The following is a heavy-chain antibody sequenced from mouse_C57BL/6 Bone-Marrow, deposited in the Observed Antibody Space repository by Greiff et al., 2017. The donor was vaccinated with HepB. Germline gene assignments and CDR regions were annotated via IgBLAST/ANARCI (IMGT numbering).Heavy chain of an antibody. V-gene: IGHV1-69*01. CDR2: IDPSDSYT. D-gene: IGHD4-1*01. CDR3: TRQTPSGTGAMDY. Sequence: QVQLQQPGAELVMPGASVKLSCKASGYTFTSYWMHWVKQRPGQGLEWIGEIDPSDSYTNYNQKFKGKSTLTVDKSSSTAYLQLSSLTSEDTAIYYCTRQTPSGTGAMDYWGQGTSVTVSS. J-gene: IGHJ4*01. CDR1: GYTFTSYW.